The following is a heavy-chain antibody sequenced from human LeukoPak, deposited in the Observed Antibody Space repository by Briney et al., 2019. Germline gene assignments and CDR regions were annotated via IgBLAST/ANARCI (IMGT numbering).Heavy chain of an antibody. CDR3: AKVNLEYSSSWSLYFDY. D-gene: IGHD6-6*01. Sequence: PGGSLRLSCAASGFTFSSYSMNWVRQAPGKGLEWVSAISGSGGSTYYADSVKGRFTISRDNSKNTLYLQMNSLRAEDTAVYYCAKVNLEYSSSWSLYFDYWGQGTLVTVSS. V-gene: IGHV3-23*01. CDR1: GFTFSSYS. CDR2: ISGSGGST. J-gene: IGHJ4*02.